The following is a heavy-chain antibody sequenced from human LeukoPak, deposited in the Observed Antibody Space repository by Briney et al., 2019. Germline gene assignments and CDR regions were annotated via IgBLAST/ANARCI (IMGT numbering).Heavy chain of an antibody. CDR3: ARDVVVVLAAVVAASYGMDV. Sequence: SQTLSLTCAISGDSVSRKNVDWDWIRQSPSGGLEWLGRIKYRSKWYNDYAVSLKSRITINPDTSKNQFSLQMNSVTPEDTAVYYCARDVVVVLAAVVAASYGMDVWGQGTTVTVSS. J-gene: IGHJ6*02. D-gene: IGHD2-15*01. CDR1: GDSVSRKNVD. V-gene: IGHV6-1*01. CDR2: IKYRSKWYN.